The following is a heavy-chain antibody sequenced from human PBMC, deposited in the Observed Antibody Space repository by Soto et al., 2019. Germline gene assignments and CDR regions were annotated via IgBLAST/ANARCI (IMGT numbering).Heavy chain of an antibody. CDR3: ARYSGDDFPDY. V-gene: IGHV4-59*08. J-gene: IGHJ4*02. D-gene: IGHD5-12*01. CDR2: IYYSGST. CDR1: GGSISSYY. Sequence: QVQLQESGPGLVKPSETLSLTCTVSGGSISSYYWSWIRQPPGKGLEWIGYIYYSGSTNYNPSLKCGVTISVYTSKNHFSLKLSSVTAADTAVYYWARYSGDDFPDYWGQGTLVTVSA.